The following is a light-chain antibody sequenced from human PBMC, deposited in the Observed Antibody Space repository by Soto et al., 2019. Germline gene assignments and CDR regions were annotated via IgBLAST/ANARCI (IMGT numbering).Light chain of an antibody. J-gene: IGKJ5*01. CDR1: ESLSNNY. CDR2: GAT. CDR3: QQYGRLPIT. V-gene: IGKV3-20*01. Sequence: EIVLTQSPGTLSLSPGERATLSCRSSESLSNNYLAWYKQKPGQAPRLLISGATTRASGIPDTFSGSGSGTDFTLSINSLEPGDFLVYFCQQYGRLPITFGQGTRLEIK.